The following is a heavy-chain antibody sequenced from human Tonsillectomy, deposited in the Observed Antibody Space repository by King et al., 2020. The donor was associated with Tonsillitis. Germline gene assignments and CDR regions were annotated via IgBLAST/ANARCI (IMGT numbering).Heavy chain of an antibody. CDR3: ATLHNSGEFLLRDY. CDR1: GFTFSSCW. J-gene: IGHJ4*02. Sequence: VQLVESGGGLVQPGGSLRLSCAASGFTFSSCWMHWVRQAPGKGLVWVSRINSDGSSTSYADSVKGRFTISRDNAKNTLYLQVNSLRAEDTAVYYCATLHNSGEFLLRDYWGQGTLVTVSS. CDR2: INSDGSST. D-gene: IGHD3-16*02. V-gene: IGHV3-74*01.